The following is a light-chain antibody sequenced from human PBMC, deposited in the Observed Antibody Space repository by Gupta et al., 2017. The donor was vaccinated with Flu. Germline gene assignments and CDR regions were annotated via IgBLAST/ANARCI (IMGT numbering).Light chain of an antibody. J-gene: IGLJ1*01. CDR2: EVS. CDR3: SSYAGNTNV. Sequence: GTSSDVGGYNYVSWYQQNPGKAPKLMLYEVSKRPSGVPDRFSGSKSGNTASLTVSGLQAEDEADYYCSSYAGNTNVFGTGTKVTVL. CDR1: SSDVGGYNY. V-gene: IGLV2-8*01.